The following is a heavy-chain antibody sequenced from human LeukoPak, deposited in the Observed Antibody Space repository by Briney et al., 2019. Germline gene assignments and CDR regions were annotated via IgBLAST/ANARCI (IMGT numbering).Heavy chain of an antibody. CDR3: ARDGHRRYYYESSDYRFDY. V-gene: IGHV1-18*01. CDR2: VSSYNGDT. J-gene: IGHJ4*02. D-gene: IGHD3-22*01. CDR1: GYTFNNYG. Sequence: ASVKVSCKASGYTFNNYGISWVRQAPGQGLEWMGWVSSYNGDTNYAQKFQGRVTMTTDTSTSTAYMELRSLRSDDTAVYYCARDGHRRYYYESSDYRFDYWGQGTLVTVSS.